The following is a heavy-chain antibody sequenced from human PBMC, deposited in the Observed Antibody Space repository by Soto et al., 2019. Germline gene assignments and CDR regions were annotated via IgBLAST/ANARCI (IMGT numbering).Heavy chain of an antibody. Sequence: SPTLSLTCAISGDSVSSNSAAWNWIRQSPSRGLEWLGRTYYRSKWYNDYAVSVKSRLTINPDTSKNQFSLQLNSVTPEDTAVYYCARDRILWFGEKAYYYYGMDVWGQGTTVTVSS. D-gene: IGHD3-10*01. CDR2: TYYRSKWYN. CDR3: ARDRILWFGEKAYYYYGMDV. J-gene: IGHJ6*02. V-gene: IGHV6-1*01. CDR1: GDSVSSNSAA.